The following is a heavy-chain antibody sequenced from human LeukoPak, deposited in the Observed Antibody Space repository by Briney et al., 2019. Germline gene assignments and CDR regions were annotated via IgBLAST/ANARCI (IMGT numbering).Heavy chain of an antibody. J-gene: IGHJ4*02. V-gene: IGHV3-23*01. D-gene: IGHD3-3*01. CDR2: ISGSGGST. Sequence: HPGGSLRLSCAASGFTFSTYAMSWVRQAPGKGLEWVSAISGSGGSTYYADSVKGRFTISRDNSKNTLYLQMNSLRAEETALYYCAKDAKRNYDFWDRFDYWGEGKLVTVSS. CDR3: AKDAKRNYDFWDRFDY. CDR1: GFTFSTYA.